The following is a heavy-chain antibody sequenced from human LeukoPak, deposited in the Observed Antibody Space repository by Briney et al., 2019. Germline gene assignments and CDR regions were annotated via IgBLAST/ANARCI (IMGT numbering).Heavy chain of an antibody. CDR1: GGSISSGSYY. D-gene: IGHD3-22*01. CDR2: IYTSGST. V-gene: IGHV4-61*02. J-gene: IGHJ4*02. CDR3: ARYYDSSGYNYYFDY. Sequence: SQTLSLTCTVSGGSISSGSYYWSWIRQPAGKGLEWIGRIYTSGSTNYNPSLKSRVTISVDTSKNQFSLKLSSVTAADTAVYYCARYYDSSGYNYYFDYWGQGTLVTVSS.